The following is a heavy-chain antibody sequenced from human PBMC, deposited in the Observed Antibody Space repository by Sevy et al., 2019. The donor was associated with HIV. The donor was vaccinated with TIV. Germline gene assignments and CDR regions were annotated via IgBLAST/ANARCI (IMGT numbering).Heavy chain of an antibody. Sequence: GGSLRLSCAASGFTFSSYAMHWVRQAPGKGLEWVAVISYDGSNKYYADSVKGRFTISRDNSKNTLYLQMNSLGAEDTAVYYCARWRYYYDSSGAQPAVYFDYWGQGTLVTVSS. V-gene: IGHV3-30-3*01. CDR3: ARWRYYYDSSGAQPAVYFDY. CDR1: GFTFSSYA. CDR2: ISYDGSNK. J-gene: IGHJ4*02. D-gene: IGHD3-22*01.